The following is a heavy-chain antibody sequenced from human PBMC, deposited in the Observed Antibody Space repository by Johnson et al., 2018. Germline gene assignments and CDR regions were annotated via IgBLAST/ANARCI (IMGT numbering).Heavy chain of an antibody. D-gene: IGHD6-6*01. CDR2: IYPGDSDT. V-gene: IGHV5-51*01. Sequence: VQLVQSGAEVKKPGESLRISCKGSGNNFNTFWIGWVRQVPGKGLEWMGIIYPGDSDTRYNPSFQGQVPTSADKSINPAYLPWGRLRASDTAMYYCARPYTTSSSVDYLGQGTLVTVSS. CDR1: GNNFNTFW. CDR3: ARPYTTSSSVDY. J-gene: IGHJ4*02.